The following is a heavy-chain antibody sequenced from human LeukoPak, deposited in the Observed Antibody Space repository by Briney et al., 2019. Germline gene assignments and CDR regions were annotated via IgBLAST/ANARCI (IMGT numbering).Heavy chain of an antibody. CDR1: GFTFDDYI. J-gene: IGHJ4*02. V-gene: IGHV3-66*01. Sequence: PGGSLRLSCAASGFTFDDYIMHWVRQAPGKGLEWVSIIYTGGSTYYADSVKGRFTISRDNSKNTLYLQMNSLRAEDTTVYYCARGHYDSSGYYIGPFDYWGQGTLVTVFS. CDR3: ARGHYDSSGYYIGPFDY. CDR2: IYTGGST. D-gene: IGHD3-22*01.